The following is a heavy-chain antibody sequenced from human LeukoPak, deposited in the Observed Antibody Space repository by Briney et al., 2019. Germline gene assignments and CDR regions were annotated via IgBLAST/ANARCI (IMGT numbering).Heavy chain of an antibody. D-gene: IGHD4-17*01. CDR3: AKMRTPTAHSGDAFDI. V-gene: IGHV3-30*18. J-gene: IGHJ3*02. CDR1: GFTFSSYG. CDR2: ISYDGSNK. Sequence: GRSLRLSCAASGFTFSSYGIHWVRQAPGKGLEWVAVISYDGSNKYYVDSVKGRFAISRDNSKNTLNLQMNSLRAEDTAVYYCAKMRTPTAHSGDAFDIWGQGTMVTVSS.